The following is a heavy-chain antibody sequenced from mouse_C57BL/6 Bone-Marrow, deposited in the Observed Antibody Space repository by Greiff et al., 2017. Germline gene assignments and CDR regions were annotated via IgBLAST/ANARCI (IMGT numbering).Heavy chain of an antibody. CDR2: IDPSDNYT. D-gene: IGHD3-1*01. CDR1: GYTFTSYW. CDR3: AREGLRGFAY. V-gene: IGHV1-50*01. J-gene: IGHJ3*01. Sequence: VQLQQPGAELVKPGASVKLSCKASGYTFTSYWMQWVKQRPGQGLEWIGEIDPSDNYTNYNQKFKGKATLTVDTSSSTAYMQLSSLTSEDSAVYYCAREGLRGFAYWGQGTLVTVSA.